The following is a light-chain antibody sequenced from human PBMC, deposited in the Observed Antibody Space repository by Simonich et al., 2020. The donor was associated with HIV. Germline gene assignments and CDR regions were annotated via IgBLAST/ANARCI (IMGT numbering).Light chain of an antibody. V-gene: IGKV1-13*02. Sequence: AIQLTQSPSSLSASVGDRVTITCRASQGISSALAWYQQKPGKAPKLLIYDASSLESGVPSRFSGSGSGTDFTLTISSLQPEDFATYYCQQRSNWLTFGGGTKVEIK. CDR3: QQRSNWLT. J-gene: IGKJ4*01. CDR2: DAS. CDR1: QGISSA.